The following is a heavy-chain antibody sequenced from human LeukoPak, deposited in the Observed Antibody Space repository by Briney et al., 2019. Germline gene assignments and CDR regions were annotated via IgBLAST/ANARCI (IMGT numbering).Heavy chain of an antibody. V-gene: IGHV3-11*04. CDR1: GFTFSDYY. D-gene: IGHD2-15*01. CDR3: AKADCSGGSCMDV. CDR2: ISSSGSTI. J-gene: IGHJ6*02. Sequence: PGGSLRLSCAASGFTFSDYYMSWIRQAPGKGLEWVSYISSSGSTIYYADSVKGRFTISRDNAKNSLYLQMNSLRAEDTAVYYCAKADCSGGSCMDVWGQGTTVTVSS.